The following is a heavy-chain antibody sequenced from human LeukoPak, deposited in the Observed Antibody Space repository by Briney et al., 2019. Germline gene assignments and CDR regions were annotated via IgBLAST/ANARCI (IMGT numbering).Heavy chain of an antibody. CDR2: ISAYNGNT. V-gene: IGHV1-18*01. D-gene: IGHD3-22*01. J-gene: IGHJ4*02. CDR1: GYTFTSYG. CDR3: ARDLYYDSSGYYYVLRPYYFDY. Sequence: GASVKVSCKASGYTFTSYGISWVRQAPGQGLEWMGWISAYNGNTNYAQKLQGRVTMTTDTSTSTAYMELRSLRSDDTAVYYCARDLYYDSSGYYYVLRPYYFDYWGQGTLVTVSS.